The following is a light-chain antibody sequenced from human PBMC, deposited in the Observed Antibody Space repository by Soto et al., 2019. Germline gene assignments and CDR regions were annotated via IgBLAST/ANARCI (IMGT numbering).Light chain of an antibody. CDR2: GAS. CDR3: QQYNNWPPRDS. Sequence: EIVMTQSPATLSVSPGERTTLSCRASQSVSSNLAWYQQKPDQAPRLLIYGASTRATGIPARFSGSGSGTDFTLTISSLQSEDFAVYYCQQYNNWPPRDSFGQGTKLEI. CDR1: QSVSSN. V-gene: IGKV3-15*01. J-gene: IGKJ2*01.